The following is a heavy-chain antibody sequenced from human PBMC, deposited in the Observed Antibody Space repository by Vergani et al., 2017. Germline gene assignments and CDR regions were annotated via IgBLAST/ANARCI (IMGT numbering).Heavy chain of an antibody. CDR3: SRGRGYSFGYSDY. D-gene: IGHD5-18*01. CDR2: IRNKAYGGTT. J-gene: IGHJ4*02. CDR1: EFTFSNYA. V-gene: IGHV3-49*04. Sequence: EVQLLESGGGLVQPGGSLRLPCAASEFTFSNYAMNWVRQAPGKGLEWVAFIRNKAYGGTTEYAASVKGRFTISRDDSKRLAYLQLSGLKTEDTAVYFCSRGRGYSFGYSDYWGQGTLVTVSS.